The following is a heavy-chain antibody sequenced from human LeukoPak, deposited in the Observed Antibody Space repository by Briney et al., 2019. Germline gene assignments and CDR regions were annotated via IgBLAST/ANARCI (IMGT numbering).Heavy chain of an antibody. CDR1: GFTFSSYA. Sequence: GRSLRLSCAASGFTFSSYAMHWVRQAPGKGLEWVAVISYDGSNEYYADSVKGRFTISRDNSKNTLYLQMNSLRAEDTAVYYCARGPPGYYYYYMDVWGKGTTVTVSS. J-gene: IGHJ6*03. V-gene: IGHV3-30*04. CDR2: ISYDGSNE. CDR3: ARGPPGYYYYYMDV.